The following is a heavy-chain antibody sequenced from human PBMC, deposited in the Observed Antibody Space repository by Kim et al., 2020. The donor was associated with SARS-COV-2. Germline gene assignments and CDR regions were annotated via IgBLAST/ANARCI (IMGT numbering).Heavy chain of an antibody. D-gene: IGHD4-17*01. J-gene: IGHJ4*02. CDR2: T. V-gene: IGHV4-34*01. Sequence: TNYNPSLKSRVTISVDTSKNQFSLKLSSVTAADTAVYYCARDQVTTGLDYWGQGTLVTVSS. CDR3: ARDQVTTGLDY.